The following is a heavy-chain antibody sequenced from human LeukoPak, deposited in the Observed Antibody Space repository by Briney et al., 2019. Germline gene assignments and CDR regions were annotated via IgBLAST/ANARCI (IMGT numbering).Heavy chain of an antibody. CDR3: ARLSGWRSDP. CDR2: IHYGGGT. CDR1: GGSISGYY. V-gene: IGHV4-59*08. D-gene: IGHD3-10*01. J-gene: IGHJ5*02. Sequence: PSETLSLTCTVSGGSISGYYWSWIRQPPGKGLEWIGYIHYGGGTNYNPSLKSRVTISVDTSKNQFSLRLSSVTAADTAVYYCARLSGWRSDPWGQGTLVTVSS.